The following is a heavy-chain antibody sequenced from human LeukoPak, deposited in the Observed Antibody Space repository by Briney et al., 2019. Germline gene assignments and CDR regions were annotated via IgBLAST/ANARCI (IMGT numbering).Heavy chain of an antibody. J-gene: IGHJ4*02. CDR3: ARSGRGSWRYNVRY. D-gene: IGHD1-14*01. CDR1: GYTFTSYD. V-gene: IGHV1-8*01. Sequence: ASVKVSCKASGYTFTSYDINWARQATGQGLEWMGWMNPNSGNTGYAQKLQGRVTMTRNTSISTAYMELSSLRSEDTAVYYCARSGRGSWRYNVRYWGQGTLVTVSS. CDR2: MNPNSGNT.